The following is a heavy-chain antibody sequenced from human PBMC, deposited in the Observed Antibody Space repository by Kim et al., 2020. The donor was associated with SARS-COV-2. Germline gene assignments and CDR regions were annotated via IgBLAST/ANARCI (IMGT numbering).Heavy chain of an antibody. D-gene: IGHD1-26*01. CDR3: ARDGGVGVTTGDQ. Sequence: YSPSLKSRLTISVDTSKNQFSLRLTSVTTADTAVYYCARDGGVGVTTGDQWGQGTLVTVSS. J-gene: IGHJ5*02. V-gene: IGHV4-59*01.